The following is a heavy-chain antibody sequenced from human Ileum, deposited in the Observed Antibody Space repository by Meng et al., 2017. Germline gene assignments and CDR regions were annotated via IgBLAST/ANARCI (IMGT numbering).Heavy chain of an antibody. D-gene: IGHD1-7*01. V-gene: IGHV4-4*02. CDR3: ASLRYNWNYSADY. Sequence: KGSGPCLGKPSGPLSVTCAVSGGSIGSSNGWRWVRQPPGKGLEWIGEIYHSGSTNYNPSLKSRVTISVDKSKNQFSLKLSSVTAADTAVYYCASLRYNWNYSADYWGQGTLVTVSS. CDR1: GGSIGSSNG. CDR2: IYHSGST. J-gene: IGHJ4*02.